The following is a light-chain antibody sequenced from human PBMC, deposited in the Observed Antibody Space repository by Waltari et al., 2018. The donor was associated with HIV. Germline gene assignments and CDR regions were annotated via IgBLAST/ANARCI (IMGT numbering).Light chain of an antibody. V-gene: IGLV3-19*01. CDR3: CSRDKNGNEVT. CDR2: GQG. CDR1: SLTKPF. J-gene: IGLJ2*01. Sequence: SSELTQDPGVSVALGQPVNITCRGDSLTKPFASLYQHKPGHTPVLVADGQGVRPSEIPDRFAASSSGDTSSLIISATQADDEGDYFCCSRDKNGNEVTFGGGTKLTV.